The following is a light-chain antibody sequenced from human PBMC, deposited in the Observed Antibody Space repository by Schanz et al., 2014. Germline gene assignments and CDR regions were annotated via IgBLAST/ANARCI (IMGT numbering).Light chain of an antibody. CDR1: SSDVGGYTF. CDR3: SSYGGSNFVV. Sequence: QSALTQPPSASGSPGQSVTISCTGTSSDVGGYTFVSWYQQHPGKAPKLMIYEVTKRPSGVPDRFSGSKSGNTASLTVSGLQAEDEADYYCSSYGGSNFVVFGGGTKLTVL. CDR2: EVT. V-gene: IGLV2-8*01. J-gene: IGLJ2*01.